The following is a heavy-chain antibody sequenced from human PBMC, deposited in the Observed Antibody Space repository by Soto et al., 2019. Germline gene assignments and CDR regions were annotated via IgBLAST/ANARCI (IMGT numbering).Heavy chain of an antibody. CDR2: INSNGGNT. Sequence: GGSLRLSCLASGFTFISYAMHWGRQAPGKGLEYVSGINSNGGNTYYADSVKDRFTISRDNSKNTLYLQMNSLRAEDTAVYFCVKEIGGGNYYFSGMDVWGQGAAVTVSS. CDR1: GFTFISYA. J-gene: IGHJ6*02. V-gene: IGHV3-64D*06. CDR3: VKEIGGGNYYFSGMDV. D-gene: IGHD2-21*01.